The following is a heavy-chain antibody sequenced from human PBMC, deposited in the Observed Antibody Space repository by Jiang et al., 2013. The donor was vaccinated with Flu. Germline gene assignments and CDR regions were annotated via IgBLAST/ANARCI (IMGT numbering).Heavy chain of an antibody. Sequence: SCKASGYTFTSYGISWVRQAPGQGLEWMGWISVYYGNTDFAQKFQGRVTMTTDTSTSTAYMELRSLRSDDTAVYYCARDSSDWYDAFDIWGQGTMVTVSS. V-gene: IGHV1-18*01. J-gene: IGHJ3*02. D-gene: IGHD6-19*01. CDR3: ARDSSDWYDAFDI. CDR2: ISVYYGNT. CDR1: GYTFTSYG.